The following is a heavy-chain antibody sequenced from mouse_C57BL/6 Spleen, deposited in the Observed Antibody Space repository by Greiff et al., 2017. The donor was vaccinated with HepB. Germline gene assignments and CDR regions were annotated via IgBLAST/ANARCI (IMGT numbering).Heavy chain of an antibody. Sequence: EVMLVESGGGLVKPGGSLKLSCAASGFTFSDYGMHWVRQAPEKGLEWVAYISSGSSTIYYADTVKGRFTISRDNAKNTLFLQMTSLRSEDTAMYYCASNYVYYAMDYWGQGTSVTVSS. CDR1: GFTFSDYG. J-gene: IGHJ4*01. CDR3: ASNYVYYAMDY. V-gene: IGHV5-17*01. CDR2: ISSGSSTI. D-gene: IGHD2-1*01.